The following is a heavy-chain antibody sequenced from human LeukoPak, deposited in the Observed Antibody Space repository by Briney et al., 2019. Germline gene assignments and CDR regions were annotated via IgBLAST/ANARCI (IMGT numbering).Heavy chain of an antibody. D-gene: IGHD4-23*01. CDR2: ISAYNGNT. CDR3: ARDGGGATVGGSDY. Sequence: ASVTVSCKASGYTFTSYGISWVRQAPGQGLEWMGWISAYNGNTNYAQKPQGRVTMTTDTSTSTAYMELRSLRSDDTAVYYCARDGGGATVGGSDYWGQGTLVTVSS. V-gene: IGHV1-18*01. J-gene: IGHJ4*02. CDR1: GYTFTSYG.